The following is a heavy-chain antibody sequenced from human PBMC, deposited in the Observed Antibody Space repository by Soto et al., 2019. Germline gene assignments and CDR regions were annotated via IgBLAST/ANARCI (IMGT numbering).Heavy chain of an antibody. Sequence: QVQLQQWGAGLLKPSETLSLTCAVYGGSFSGYYWSWIRQPPGKGLEWIGEINHSGSTNYNPSLKSRVTISVDTSKNQFSLKLSSVTAADTAVYYCARRKYYGPRTDYWGQGTLVTVSS. CDR1: GGSFSGYY. D-gene: IGHD3-10*01. J-gene: IGHJ4*02. V-gene: IGHV4-34*01. CDR3: ARRKYYGPRTDY. CDR2: INHSGST.